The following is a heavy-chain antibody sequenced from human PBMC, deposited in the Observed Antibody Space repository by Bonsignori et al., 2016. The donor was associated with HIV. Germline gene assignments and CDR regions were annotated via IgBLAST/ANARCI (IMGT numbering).Heavy chain of an antibody. CDR1: GYTFTSYG. Sequence: ASVKVSCKASGYTFTSYGISWVRQAPGQGLEWMGWISAYNGNTNYAQKLQGRVTMATDTSTSTAYMELRSLRSDDTAVYYCAMVSDYYDSSGSGWGQGTLVTVSS. CDR2: ISAYNGNT. J-gene: IGHJ4*02. CDR3: AMVSDYYDSSGSG. V-gene: IGHV1-18*01. D-gene: IGHD3-22*01.